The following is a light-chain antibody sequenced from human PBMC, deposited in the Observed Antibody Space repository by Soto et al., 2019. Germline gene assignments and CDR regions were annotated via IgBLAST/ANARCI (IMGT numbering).Light chain of an antibody. CDR1: ESLSTY. Sequence: EIVMTHSPATLSVSPGERVTLSCRASESLSTYLAWYQQKPGQAPRLLIYGASTKATGIPARFSGSGSATDFTLTISSLQSEDFAVYYCQSYNDWPFTFGQGTKLEI. CDR3: QSYNDWPFT. CDR2: GAS. J-gene: IGKJ2*01. V-gene: IGKV3-15*01.